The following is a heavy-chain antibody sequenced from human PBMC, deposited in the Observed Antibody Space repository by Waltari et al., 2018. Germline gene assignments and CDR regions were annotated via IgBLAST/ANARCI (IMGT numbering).Heavy chain of an antibody. D-gene: IGHD3-22*01. CDR3: ARDPEGGYYDSSGYP. V-gene: IGHV4-39*07. Sequence: QLQLQESGPGLVKPSETLSLTCTVSGGSLSSSSYSWGWIRQPPGKGLEWIGSIYYSGSTYYNPSLKSRVTISVDTSKNQFSLKLSSVTAADTAVYYCARDPEGGYYDSSGYPWGQGTLVTVSS. J-gene: IGHJ5*02. CDR2: IYYSGST. CDR1: GGSLSSSSYS.